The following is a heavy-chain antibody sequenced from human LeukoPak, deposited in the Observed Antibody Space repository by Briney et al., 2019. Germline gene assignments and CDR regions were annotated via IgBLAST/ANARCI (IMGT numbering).Heavy chain of an antibody. Sequence: GGSLKLSCAASGFTFTPAWMTWVRQAPGKGLEWVGRIKSKADGETTDYATPVKGRFFMSRDDSKATLFLLMNYLETEDTAVYYCTTDRGLTMIRGVFVSWGQGTLVTVSS. CDR3: TTDRGLTMIRGVFVS. J-gene: IGHJ4*02. CDR1: GFTFTPAW. V-gene: IGHV3-15*01. D-gene: IGHD3-10*01. CDR2: IKSKADGETT.